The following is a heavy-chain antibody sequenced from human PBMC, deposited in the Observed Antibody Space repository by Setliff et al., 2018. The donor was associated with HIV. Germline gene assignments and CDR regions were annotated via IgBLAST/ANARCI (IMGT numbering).Heavy chain of an antibody. CDR1: GFTFSDYY. Sequence: GGSLRLSCAASGFTFSDYYMSWIRQAPGKGLEWVSYISGSGSTIYYADSVKGRFTISRDNAMNTAYLQMNSLRGEDTALYYCSLGYCSGGSCYSDPEVAFDIWGQGTMVTVSS. J-gene: IGHJ3*02. D-gene: IGHD2-15*01. CDR2: ISGSGSTI. V-gene: IGHV3-11*04. CDR3: SLGYCSGGSCYSDPEVAFDI.